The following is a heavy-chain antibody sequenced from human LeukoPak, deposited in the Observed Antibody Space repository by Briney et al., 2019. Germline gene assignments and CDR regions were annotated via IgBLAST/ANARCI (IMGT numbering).Heavy chain of an antibody. V-gene: IGHV3-23*01. CDR2: ISSSSGST. CDR1: GFTFSSYA. Sequence: SGGSLRLSCAASGFTFSSYAMSWVRQAPGKGLEWVSTISSSSGSTYYADSVKGRFTISRDNSKNTLYLQMNSLRAEDTAVYYCAKDEVYGYNRYYHYYYYMDVWGKGTTVTVSS. D-gene: IGHD5-24*01. J-gene: IGHJ6*03. CDR3: AKDEVYGYNRYYHYYYYMDV.